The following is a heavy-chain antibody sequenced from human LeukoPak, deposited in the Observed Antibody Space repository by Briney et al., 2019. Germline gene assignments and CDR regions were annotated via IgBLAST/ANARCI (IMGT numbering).Heavy chain of an antibody. CDR3: AKSASSAGGWFDP. V-gene: IGHV3-53*05. J-gene: IGHJ5*02. Sequence: GGSLRLSCAASGFTVSSYYMNWVRQAPGKELEWVSVIYTGGGRYYADSVRGRFTISRDTSKNMVFLQMNSLRAEDTAVYYCAKSASSAGGWFDPWGQGTLVTVSS. D-gene: IGHD6-19*01. CDR2: IYTGGGR. CDR1: GFTVSSYY.